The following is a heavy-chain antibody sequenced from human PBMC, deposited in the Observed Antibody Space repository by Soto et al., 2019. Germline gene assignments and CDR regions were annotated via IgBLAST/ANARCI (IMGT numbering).Heavy chain of an antibody. Sequence: PSETLSLTCTVSCGSIVGSAYHWGWIRQPPGNGLEWIGSIHYIGRVYYNESLLGRVTILVDTSTNRFSLKLSSVTAADTAVYYCARGNIAARSAWYSYGLGSYWGQGTLVTVSS. CDR3: ARGNIAARSAWYSYGLGSY. J-gene: IGHJ4*02. CDR2: IHYIGRV. D-gene: IGHD6-6*01. V-gene: IGHV4-39*02. CDR1: CGSIVGSAYH.